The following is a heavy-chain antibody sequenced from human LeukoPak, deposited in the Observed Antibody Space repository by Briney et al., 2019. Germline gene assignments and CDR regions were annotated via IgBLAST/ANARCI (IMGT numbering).Heavy chain of an antibody. V-gene: IGHV1-8*01. CDR3: ARGLRSGRPY. Sequence: GASVKVSCKASGYTFTTHDINWVRQATGQGLEWLGWMSPNSGDTGYAQKFQGRVTMTSDSSISTAYMELSSLRSEDTAVYYCARGLRSGRPYWGQGTLVTVSS. CDR2: MSPNSGDT. D-gene: IGHD2-15*01. J-gene: IGHJ4*02. CDR1: GYTFTTHD.